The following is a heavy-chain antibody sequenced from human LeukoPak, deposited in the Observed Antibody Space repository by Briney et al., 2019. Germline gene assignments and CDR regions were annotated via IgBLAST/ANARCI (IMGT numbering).Heavy chain of an antibody. Sequence: PGGSLRLSCAASGFTFSSYWMSWVRQAPGKGLEWVANIKQDGSEKYYVDSVKGRFTISRDNAKNSLYLQMNSLRAEDTAVYYCAREILGDSSSWYPYYYGMDVWGQGTTVTVSS. CDR2: IKQDGSEK. V-gene: IGHV3-7*03. D-gene: IGHD6-13*01. CDR3: AREILGDSSSWYPYYYGMDV. CDR1: GFTFSSYW. J-gene: IGHJ6*02.